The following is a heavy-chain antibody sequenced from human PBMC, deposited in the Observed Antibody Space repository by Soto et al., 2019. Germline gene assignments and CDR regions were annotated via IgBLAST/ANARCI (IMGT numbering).Heavy chain of an antibody. CDR3: EGRDCGSGPICVFGAPAFAY. CDR2: VRSSGSGT. J-gene: IGHJ4*02. V-gene: IGHV3-23*01. D-gene: IGHD3-10*02. CDR1: GFTFSNYD. Sequence: EVQLLESGGGLVQPGGSLRLSCAASGFTFSNYDMSWVRQAPGKGLEWVSSVRSSGSGTFYADYVKGRFTISRDNPKNTVYLQMSSLSATDTAVYYCEGRDCGSGPICVFGAPAFAYWGQGNLVTVTS.